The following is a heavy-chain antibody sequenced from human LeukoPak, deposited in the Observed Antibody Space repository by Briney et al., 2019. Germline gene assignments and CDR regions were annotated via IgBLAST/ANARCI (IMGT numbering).Heavy chain of an antibody. CDR3: ARQGSDAFDI. V-gene: IGHV4-39*01. CDR1: GGSISSSSYY. Sequence: SETLSLTCTVSGGSISSSSYYWGWIRQPPGKGLEWIGSIYYSGSTYYNPSLKSRVTISVDTSQNQFSLKLSSVTAADTAVYYCARQGSDAFDIWGQGTMVTVSS. J-gene: IGHJ3*02. CDR2: IYYSGST.